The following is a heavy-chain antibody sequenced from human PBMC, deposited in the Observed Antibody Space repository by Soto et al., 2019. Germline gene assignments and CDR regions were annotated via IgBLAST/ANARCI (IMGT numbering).Heavy chain of an antibody. CDR3: AKPHGGYGSTTWYSFES. CDR1: GFTFSNFG. CDR2: ISNNGGNK. D-gene: IGHD6-13*01. V-gene: IGHV3-30*18. Sequence: GGSLRLSCAASGFTFSNFGIHWVRQAPGKGLEWVAIISNNGGNKYYADSVRGRFTISRDNSKNTVYLQMNGLRPEDTALYYCAKPHGGYGSTTWYSFESWGQGTPVTVSS. J-gene: IGHJ4*02.